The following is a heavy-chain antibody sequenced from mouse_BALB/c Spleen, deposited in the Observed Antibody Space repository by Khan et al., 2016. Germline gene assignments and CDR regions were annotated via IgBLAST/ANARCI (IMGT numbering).Heavy chain of an antibody. CDR2: IDPANGNT. D-gene: IGHD2-1*01. CDR3: EGNYFGYYAMGY. Sequence: VQLQQSGAELVKPGASVKLSCTASGFNIRDTYMHWVKQRPEQDLEWIGRIDPANGNTKYDPKFQGKATITSDTSSNTVYLQLRSMTSEDTAVYYCEGNYFGYYAMGYWGQGTSVTVSS. J-gene: IGHJ4*01. V-gene: IGHV14-3*02. CDR1: GFNIRDTY.